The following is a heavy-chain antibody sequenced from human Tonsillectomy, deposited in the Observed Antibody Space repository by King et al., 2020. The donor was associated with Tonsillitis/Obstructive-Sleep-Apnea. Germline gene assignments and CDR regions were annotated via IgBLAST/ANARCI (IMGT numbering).Heavy chain of an antibody. D-gene: IGHD2-2*01. CDR1: GYSFTRYW. V-gene: IGHV5-10-1*01. CDR3: VRGYCSSTSCSPRDFYYYMDV. Sequence: VQLVESGAEVKEPGESLRISCKGSGYSFTRYWISWVRQMPGKGLEWMGRIDPSDSYTKYSPSFQGHVTVSVDKSISTVYLQWSSLKASDTAMYYCVRGYCSSTSCSPRDFYYYMDVWGKGTPVTVSS. J-gene: IGHJ6*03. CDR2: IDPSDSYT.